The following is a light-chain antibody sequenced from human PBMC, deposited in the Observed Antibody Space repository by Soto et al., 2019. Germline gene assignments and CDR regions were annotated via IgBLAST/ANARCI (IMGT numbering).Light chain of an antibody. V-gene: IGKV3-15*01. CDR3: QQYNNWPYT. Sequence: EIVMTQSPATLSVSPGERATLSCRASQSVSSNLAWYQQKPGQAPRPLIYGASTRANGIPARFSGSGSGTEFTLTISSLQSEDFAVYYCQQYNNWPYTFGQGTKLEIK. CDR1: QSVSSN. CDR2: GAS. J-gene: IGKJ2*01.